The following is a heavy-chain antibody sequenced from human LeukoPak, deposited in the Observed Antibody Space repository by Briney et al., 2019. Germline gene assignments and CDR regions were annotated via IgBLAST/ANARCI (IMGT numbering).Heavy chain of an antibody. CDR3: ARGYSYGPGY. V-gene: IGHV4-34*01. CDR2: INHSGST. J-gene: IGHJ4*02. CDR1: GGSFSGYY. Sequence: PSETLSLTCAVSGGSFSGYYWSWIRQPPGKGLEWIGEINHSGSTNYNPSLKSRVTISVDTSKNQFSLKLSSVTAADTAVYYCARGYSYGPGYWGQGTPVTVSS. D-gene: IGHD5-18*01.